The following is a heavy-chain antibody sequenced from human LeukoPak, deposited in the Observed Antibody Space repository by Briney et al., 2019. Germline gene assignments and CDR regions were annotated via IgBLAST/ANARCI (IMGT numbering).Heavy chain of an antibody. Sequence: GGSLRLSCAASGFTFSSYWMSWVRQAPGKGLEWVANIKQDGSEKYYVDSVKGRFTISRDNAKNSLYLQMNSLRAEDTAVYYCARGGNKFRIFGVVIIPPDVPMDVWGKGTTVTVSS. D-gene: IGHD3-3*01. V-gene: IGHV3-7*01. CDR3: ARGGNKFRIFGVVIIPPDVPMDV. CDR1: GFTFSSYW. J-gene: IGHJ6*03. CDR2: IKQDGSEK.